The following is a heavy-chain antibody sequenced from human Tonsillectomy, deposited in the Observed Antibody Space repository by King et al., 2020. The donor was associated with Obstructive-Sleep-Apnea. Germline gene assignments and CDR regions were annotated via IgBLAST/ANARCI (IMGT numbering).Heavy chain of an antibody. D-gene: IGHD3-10*01. CDR1: GFTFSSYS. Sequence: VQLVESAGGLVQPGGSLRLSCAASGFTFSSYSMNWVRQAPGKGLEWVSYISSSSSTIHYADSLKGRFTLPRDNAKNSLYLQMNSLRAEDTAVYYWARDRGFGEFENYFDYWGQGTLVTVSS. J-gene: IGHJ4*02. V-gene: IGHV3-48*04. CDR3: ARDRGFGEFENYFDY. CDR2: ISSSSSTI.